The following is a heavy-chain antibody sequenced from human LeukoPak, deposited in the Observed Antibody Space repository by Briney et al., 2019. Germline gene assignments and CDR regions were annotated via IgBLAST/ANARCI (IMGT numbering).Heavy chain of an antibody. D-gene: IGHD2-15*01. J-gene: IGHJ5*02. CDR2: IYHSGST. V-gene: IGHV4-38-2*01. CDR3: ARLEIVGYCSGGGCLNWFDP. CDR1: GYSISSGYY. Sequence: LETLSLTCAVSGYSISSGYYWGWIRQPPGKGLEWIGSIYHSGSTYYNPSLKSRVTISVDTSKNQFSLKLSSVTAADTAVYYCARLEIVGYCSGGGCLNWFDPWGQGTLVTVSS.